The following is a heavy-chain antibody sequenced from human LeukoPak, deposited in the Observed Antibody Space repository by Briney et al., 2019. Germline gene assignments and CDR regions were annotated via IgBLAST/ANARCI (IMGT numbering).Heavy chain of an antibody. D-gene: IGHD6-13*01. J-gene: IGHJ4*02. CDR2: IIPIFGTA. CDR3: ARDWIGSSWYYYFDY. V-gene: IGHV1-69*13. CDR1: GGTFSSYA. Sequence: GASVKVSCKASGGTFSSYAISWVRQAPGQGLEWMGGIIPIFGTANYAQKFQGRVTITADESTSTAYMELSSLRSEDTAVYYCARDWIGSSWYYYFDYWGQGTLVTVSS.